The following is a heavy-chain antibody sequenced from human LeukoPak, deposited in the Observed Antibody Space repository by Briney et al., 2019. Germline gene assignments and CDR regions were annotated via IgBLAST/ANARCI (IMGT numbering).Heavy chain of an antibody. Sequence: TGGSLRLSCAASGFTFISYAMTWVRQAPGEGLEWVSAISAGGGTILYADSVKGRFTISRDNSKNTLYLQMNSLRAEDTAVYYCANLGNWNDVRDYWGQGTLVTVSS. CDR2: ISAGGGTI. V-gene: IGHV3-23*01. J-gene: IGHJ4*02. CDR3: ANLGNWNDVRDY. CDR1: GFTFISYA. D-gene: IGHD1-20*01.